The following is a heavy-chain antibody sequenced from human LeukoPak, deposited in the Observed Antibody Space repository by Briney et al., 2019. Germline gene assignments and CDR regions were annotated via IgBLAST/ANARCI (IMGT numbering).Heavy chain of an antibody. CDR2: IYGGGTNT. J-gene: IGHJ4*02. Sequence: GGSLRPSCAGSGFIFSSFAMTWVRQAPGKGLEWVSTIYGGGTNTFYADSVKGRFTISRDDSKNMQFLEMDSLRPEDTAVYFCAKRITEAAGIYFDSWGQGTLVTVSS. V-gene: IGHV3-23*01. D-gene: IGHD6-19*01. CDR3: AKRITEAAGIYFDS. CDR1: GFIFSSFA.